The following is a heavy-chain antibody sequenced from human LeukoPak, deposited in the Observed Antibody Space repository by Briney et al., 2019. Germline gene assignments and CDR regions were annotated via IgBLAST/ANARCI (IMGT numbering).Heavy chain of an antibody. Sequence: GGSLRLSCAASGFTFSSDSMTWVRQAPGKGLEWVSTINNNGVSTFYADPVKGRFPISRDNSKNTLYLHMNSLSAEDTAVYYCAKDSFSTSWGQGALVTVSS. CDR1: GFTFSSDS. CDR2: INNNGVST. D-gene: IGHD2-2*01. CDR3: AKDSFSTS. V-gene: IGHV3-23*01. J-gene: IGHJ4*02.